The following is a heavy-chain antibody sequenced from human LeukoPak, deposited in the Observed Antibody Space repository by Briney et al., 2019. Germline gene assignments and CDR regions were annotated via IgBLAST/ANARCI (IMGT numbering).Heavy chain of an antibody. V-gene: IGHV3-74*01. CDR2: IDNDGSGT. CDR1: GFTFSGFW. Sequence: GGSLRLSCAASGFTFSGFWMHWVRQAPGKGLLWVSRIDNDGSGTIYADSVKGRFTISRDNGKNTLYLQMNSLRAEDTAVYYCARGLRGPDSWGQGTLVTVSS. D-gene: IGHD3-16*01. CDR3: ARGLRGPDS. J-gene: IGHJ5*01.